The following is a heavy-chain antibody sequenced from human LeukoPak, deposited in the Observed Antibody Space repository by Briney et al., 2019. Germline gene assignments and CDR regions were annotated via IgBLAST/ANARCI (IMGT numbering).Heavy chain of an antibody. D-gene: IGHD5-12*01. J-gene: IGHJ4*02. Sequence: PSETLSLTCTVSRGSISASIRSYYWSWLLQPPGKGLEWIGYISSSGSTNDNPSLRSRVTISVDTSKNQFFLNLSSVSAADTAVYYCARVPLGYSGAYYFDYWGPGTLVTVSP. CDR2: ISSSGST. V-gene: IGHV4-4*09. CDR3: ARVPLGYSGAYYFDY. CDR1: RGSISASIRSYY.